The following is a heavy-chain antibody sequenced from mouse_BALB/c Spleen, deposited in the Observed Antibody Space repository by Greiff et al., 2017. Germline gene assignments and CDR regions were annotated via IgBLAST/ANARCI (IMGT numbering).Heavy chain of an antibody. D-gene: IGHD1-1*01. Sequence: EVKLVESGGDLVKPGGSLKLSCAASGFTFSSYGMSWVRQTPDKRLEWVATISSGSSTIYYADTVKGRFTISRDNPKNTLFLQMTSLRSEDTAMYYCARGYYYGSRGAMDYWGQGTSVTVSS. V-gene: IGHV5-17*02. CDR2: ISSGSSTI. J-gene: IGHJ4*01. CDR3: ARGYYYGSRGAMDY. CDR1: GFTFSSYG.